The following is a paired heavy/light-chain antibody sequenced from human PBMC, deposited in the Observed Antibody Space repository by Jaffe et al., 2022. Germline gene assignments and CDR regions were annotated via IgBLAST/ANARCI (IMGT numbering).Light chain of an antibody. Sequence: DVVMTQSPLSLPVTLEQPASISCRSSQSLVHRDGNTYLNWFQQRPGQSPRRLIYKVSNRDSGVPDRFSGSGSGTDFTLKISRVEADDVGVYYCMQGTRWPWTFGQGTKVEI. J-gene: IGKJ1*01. CDR3: MQGTRWPWT. V-gene: IGKV2-30*02. CDR2: KVS. CDR1: QSLVHRDGNTY.
Heavy chain of an antibody. J-gene: IGHJ4*02. CDR1: GFTFSSCW. D-gene: IGHD2-8*02. V-gene: IGHV3-7*01. CDR2: IKQDGSEK. CDR3: ATADTGRSGRDC. Sequence: EVQLVESGGGLVQPGGSLRLSCAASGFTFSSCWMSWVRQAPGKGLEWVASIKQDGSEKSYVDSVKGRFTISRDNAKNSLYLQMNSLRAEDTAVYFCATADTGRSGRDCWGQGTLVTVSS.